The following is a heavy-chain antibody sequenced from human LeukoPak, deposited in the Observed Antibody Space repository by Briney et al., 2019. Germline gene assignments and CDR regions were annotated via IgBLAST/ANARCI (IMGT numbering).Heavy chain of an antibody. Sequence: PGGSLRLSCAASGFAVSDHYMNWVRQAPGKGLEWVAVMYSGGRIYYGDSVKGRFTISRDNSKNSLYLQMDSLKADDTALYYCASSLLATTGPLFYWGLGTLVTVSS. J-gene: IGHJ4*02. CDR1: GFAVSDHY. D-gene: IGHD5-24*01. CDR3: ASSLLATTGPLFY. V-gene: IGHV3-53*01. CDR2: MYSGGRI.